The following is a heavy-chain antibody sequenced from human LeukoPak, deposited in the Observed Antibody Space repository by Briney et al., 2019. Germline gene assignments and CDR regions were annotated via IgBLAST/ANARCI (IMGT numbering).Heavy chain of an antibody. CDR1: GGTFSSYA. V-gene: IGHV1-69*13. CDR3: ARDRYYDSSVRAFDI. CDR2: IIPIFGTA. D-gene: IGHD3-22*01. Sequence: SVKVSCKAPGGTFSSYAISWVRQAPGQGLEWMGGIIPIFGTANYAQKFQGRVTITADESTSTAYIELSSLRSEDTAVYYCARDRYYDSSVRAFDIWGQGTMVTVSS. J-gene: IGHJ3*02.